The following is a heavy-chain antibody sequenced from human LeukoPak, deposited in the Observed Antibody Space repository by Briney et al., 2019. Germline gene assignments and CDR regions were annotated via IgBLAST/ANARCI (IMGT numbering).Heavy chain of an antibody. Sequence: ASVKVSCKGSGYDFSDYSIQWVRQAPGQRLEWMGWVNTGNGHTRYSPKFQGRVTIVRGTSASTAYMDLSSLTSEDTALYYCARGQWVGTTQAYYLDYWGQGTLVAVSS. CDR1: GYDFSDYS. V-gene: IGHV1-3*04. D-gene: IGHD1-26*01. J-gene: IGHJ4*02. CDR3: ARGQWVGTTQAYYLDY. CDR2: VNTGNGHT.